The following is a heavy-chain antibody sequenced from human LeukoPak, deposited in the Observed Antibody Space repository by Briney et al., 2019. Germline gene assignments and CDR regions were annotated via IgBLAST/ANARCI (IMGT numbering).Heavy chain of an antibody. V-gene: IGHV3-30*02. CDR2: IRYDGSNK. CDR3: AKEEWFGELLAY. J-gene: IGHJ4*02. Sequence: GGSLRLSCAASGFTFSSYGMHWVHQAPGKGLEWVAFIRYDGSNKYYADSVKGRFTISRDNSKNTLYLQMNSLRAEDTAVYYCAKEEWFGELLAYWGQGTLVTVSS. CDR1: GFTFSSYG. D-gene: IGHD3-10*01.